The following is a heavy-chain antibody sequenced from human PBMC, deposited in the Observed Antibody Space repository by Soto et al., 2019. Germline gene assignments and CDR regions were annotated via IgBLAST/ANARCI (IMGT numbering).Heavy chain of an antibody. Sequence: EVQLLESGGGLVQPGGSLRLSCAASELAFSNYDMSWVRQAPGKGLEWVSTIVDSGVGTYYTDSVKGRFTISRDNSRNTLYLQMNSLRVEDMAVYYCAKDLGKGSWYFDLWGRGTLVTVSS. J-gene: IGHJ2*01. CDR2: IVDSGVGT. V-gene: IGHV3-23*01. CDR3: AKDLGKGSWYFDL. CDR1: ELAFSNYD.